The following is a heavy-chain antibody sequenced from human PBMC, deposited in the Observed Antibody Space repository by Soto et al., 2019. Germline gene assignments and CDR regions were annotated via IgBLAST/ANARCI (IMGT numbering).Heavy chain of an antibody. Sequence: EVQLEESGGGLVQPGGSLRLSCAASGFTVSSNYMSWVRQAPGKGLEWVSVIYSGGSTYYADSVKGRFTISRDNSKNTLYLQMNSLRAEDTAVYYCARGPSTVTTDYWGQGTLVTVSS. CDR1: GFTVSSNY. CDR3: ARGPSTVTTDY. J-gene: IGHJ4*02. D-gene: IGHD4-17*01. V-gene: IGHV3-66*01. CDR2: IYSGGST.